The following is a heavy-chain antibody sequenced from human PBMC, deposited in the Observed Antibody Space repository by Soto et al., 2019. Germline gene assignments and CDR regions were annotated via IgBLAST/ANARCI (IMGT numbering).Heavy chain of an antibody. CDR3: AAAFAGFGAYYYFDL. CDR2: IYFTGST. CDR1: SASITGYY. Sequence: QVQLQESGPGLVKPSETLSLTCSVSSASITGYYWTWIRQPPGQGLEWIGYIYFTGSTHFNPSLKSRVTMSVDTSENQFSLNLSSVTAADTAVYYCAAAFAGFGAYYYFDLWGRGTLVTVSS. V-gene: IGHV4-59*01. D-gene: IGHD2-8*01. J-gene: IGHJ2*01.